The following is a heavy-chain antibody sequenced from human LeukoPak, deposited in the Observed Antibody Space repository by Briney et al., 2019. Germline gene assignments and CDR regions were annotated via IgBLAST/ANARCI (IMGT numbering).Heavy chain of an antibody. CDR1: GYTFTGYY. J-gene: IGHJ4*02. Sequence: GASVKVSCKASGYTFTGYYMHWVRQAPGQGLEWMGWINPNSGGTKYAQKFQGRVTMTRDTSISTAYMELSRLRSDDTAVYYCARGQALYYDFWSGLDYWGQGTLVTVSS. D-gene: IGHD3-3*01. CDR2: INPNSGGT. V-gene: IGHV1-2*02. CDR3: ARGQALYYDFWSGLDY.